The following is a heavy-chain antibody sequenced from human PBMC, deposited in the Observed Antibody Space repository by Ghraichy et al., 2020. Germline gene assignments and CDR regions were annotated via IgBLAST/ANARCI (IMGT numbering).Heavy chain of an antibody. J-gene: IGHJ4*02. D-gene: IGHD3/OR15-3a*01. CDR3: ARVAWTGDPALGY. CDR2: ISSSSSYI. V-gene: IGHV3-21*01. Sequence: GESLKISCAASGFTFSSYSMNWVRQAPGKGLEWVSSISSSSSYIYYADSVKGRFTISRDNAKNSLYLQMNSLRAEDTAVYYCARVAWTGDPALGYWGQGTLVTVSS. CDR1: GFTFSSYS.